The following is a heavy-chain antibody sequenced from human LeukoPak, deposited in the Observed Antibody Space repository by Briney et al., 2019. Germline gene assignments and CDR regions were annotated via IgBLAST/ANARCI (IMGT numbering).Heavy chain of an antibody. CDR2: ISSSSSYI. D-gene: IGHD4-17*01. CDR3: ARGRMDDYGDYPVC. Sequence: GGSLSLSCAASGFTFSSYNMNWVRQAPGKGLEWVSSISSSSSYIYYADSVKGRFTISRDNAKNSLYLQMNSLRAEDTAVYYCARGRMDDYGDYPVCWGQGTLVTVSS. V-gene: IGHV3-21*01. CDR1: GFTFSSYN. J-gene: IGHJ4*02.